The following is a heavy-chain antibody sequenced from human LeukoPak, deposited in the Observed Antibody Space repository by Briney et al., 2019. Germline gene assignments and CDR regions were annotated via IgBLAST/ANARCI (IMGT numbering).Heavy chain of an antibody. CDR1: GYSFTSYW. Sequence: GESLKISCKGSGYSFTSYWIGWVRQMPGKGLEWMGIIYPGDSDTRYSPSFQGQVTISADKSISTAYLQWSSLKASDTAMYYCARHEGAAAGRYYYYGMDVWGQGTTVTVSS. J-gene: IGHJ6*02. V-gene: IGHV5-51*01. CDR3: ARHEGAAAGRYYYYGMDV. CDR2: IYPGDSDT. D-gene: IGHD6-13*01.